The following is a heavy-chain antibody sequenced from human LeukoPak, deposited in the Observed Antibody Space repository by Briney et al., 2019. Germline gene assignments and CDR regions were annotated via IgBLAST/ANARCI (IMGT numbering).Heavy chain of an antibody. J-gene: IGHJ2*01. D-gene: IGHD3-16*01. V-gene: IGHV3-73*01. CDR3: IGELSDTHLSWYFDL. CDR2: PSSNRTNYAQ. Sequence: GVTLSLYCAASAFRFSGFAMHWVPQTSGKGLEWIGLPSSNRTNYAQIYPASLKRRFTISTDDSNNKLSRQMDILTTDDNAVYDCIGELSDTHLSWYFDLWGRGTMVTVSS. CDR1: AFRFSGFA.